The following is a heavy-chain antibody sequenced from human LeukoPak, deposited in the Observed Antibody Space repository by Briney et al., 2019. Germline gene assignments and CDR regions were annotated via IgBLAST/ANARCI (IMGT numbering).Heavy chain of an antibody. D-gene: IGHD1-26*01. J-gene: IGHJ4*02. CDR1: GFTFSDYW. Sequence: GGSLRLSCAASGFTFSDYWMQWVRQAPGRGLVWVSRIDSDGSSTIYADSVKGRFTISRDSAKSTLYLQMNSLRAEDTAVYYCARGGISGGSGSYFGDGYWGQGTLATVSS. V-gene: IGHV3-74*01. CDR2: IDSDGSST. CDR3: ARGGISGGSGSYFGDGY.